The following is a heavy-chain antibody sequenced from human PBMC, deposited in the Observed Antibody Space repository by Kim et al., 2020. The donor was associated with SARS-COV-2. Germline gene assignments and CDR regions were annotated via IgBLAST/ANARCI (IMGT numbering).Heavy chain of an antibody. Sequence: GGSLRLSCAASGFTFNNYDMSWVRQAPGKGLEWVSAITGDGSITFYADSVKGRFTFSRDNSKNTLGLQMNSLRAEDTAVYYCAKHHVRTHYHWGHGTLVTVSS. CDR1: GFTFNNYD. J-gene: IGHJ5*02. D-gene: IGHD2-8*01. CDR2: ITGDGSIT. V-gene: IGHV3-23*01. CDR3: AKHHVRTHYH.